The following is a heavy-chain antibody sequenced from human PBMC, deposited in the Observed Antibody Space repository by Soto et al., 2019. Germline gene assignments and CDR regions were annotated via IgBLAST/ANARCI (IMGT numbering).Heavy chain of an antibody. CDR3: ARDRGLGYSSSIYYYYMDV. J-gene: IGHJ6*03. Sequence: ASVKGSCKASGYTFTGYYMHWVRQAPGQGLEWMGWINPNSGGTNYAQKFQGWVTMTRDTSISTAYMELSRLRSDDTAVYYCARDRGLGYSSSIYYYYMDVWGKGTTVTVSS. CDR1: GYTFTGYY. V-gene: IGHV1-2*04. CDR2: INPNSGGT. D-gene: IGHD6-6*01.